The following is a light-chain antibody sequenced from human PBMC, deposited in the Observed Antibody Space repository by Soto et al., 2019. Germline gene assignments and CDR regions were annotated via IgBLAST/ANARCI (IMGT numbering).Light chain of an antibody. CDR2: WAS. CDR1: QRVLHSSNNKNY. J-gene: IGKJ2*01. Sequence: DIVMTQSPDSLAVSLGERATINCKSSQRVLHSSNNKNYLAWYQQKPGQPPKLLIYWASTRESGVPDRFSGSGSGTDFTLTISSLQAEDVAVYYCQQYYTTPDTFGQGTKLEIK. V-gene: IGKV4-1*01. CDR3: QQYYTTPDT.